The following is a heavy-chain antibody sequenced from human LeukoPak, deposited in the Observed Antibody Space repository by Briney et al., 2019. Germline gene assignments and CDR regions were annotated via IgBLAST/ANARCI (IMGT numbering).Heavy chain of an antibody. V-gene: IGHV4-39*01. CDR1: GGSISSSSYY. J-gene: IGHJ4*02. D-gene: IGHD3-3*01. Sequence: SETLSLTCTVSGGSISSSSYYWGWIRQPPGKGLEWIGSIYYSGSTYYNPSLKSRLTISVDTSKNQFSLKLTSVTAADTAVYYCARVITILGYFEHWGQGTLVTVSS. CDR3: ARVITILGYFEH. CDR2: IYYSGST.